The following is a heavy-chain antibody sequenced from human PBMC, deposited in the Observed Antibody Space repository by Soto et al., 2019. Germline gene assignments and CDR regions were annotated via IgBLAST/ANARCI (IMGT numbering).Heavy chain of an antibody. CDR1: GGTFSSYA. CDR3: AGCLVATIFGLDY. CDR2: IIPTFGTA. Sequence: VKVSCKASGGTFSSYAISWVRQAPGQGLEWMGGIIPTFGTANYAQKFQGRVTITADESTSTAYMELSSLRSEDTAVYYCAGCLVATIFGLDYWGQGTLVTVSS. J-gene: IGHJ4*02. D-gene: IGHD5-12*01. V-gene: IGHV1-69*13.